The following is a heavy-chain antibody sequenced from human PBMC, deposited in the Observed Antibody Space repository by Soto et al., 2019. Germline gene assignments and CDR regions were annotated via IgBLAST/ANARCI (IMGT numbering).Heavy chain of an antibody. J-gene: IGHJ3*02. V-gene: IGHV1-18*01. CDR1: GYTFTSYG. D-gene: IGHD6-19*01. CDR3: ASSGWPDDAFDI. CDR2: ISAYNGNT. Sequence: ASVKVSCKASGYTFTSYGISWVRQAPGQGLEWMGWISAYNGNTNYAQKLQGRVTMTTNTSTSTAYMELSSLRSEDTAVYYCASSGWPDDAFDIWGQGTMVTVSS.